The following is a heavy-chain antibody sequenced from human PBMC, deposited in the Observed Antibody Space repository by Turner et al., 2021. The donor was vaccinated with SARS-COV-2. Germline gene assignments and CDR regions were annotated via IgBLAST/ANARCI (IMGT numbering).Heavy chain of an antibody. CDR2: IYSGGST. Sequence: EVQLVESGGGLIQPGGSLRLSCAASGFTVSSNYMSWVRQAPGKGLEWVSVIYSGGSTYYADSVKGRFTISRDNSKNTLYLEMNSLRPEDTAVYHCVREGQRLVFDYWGQGTLVTVSS. CDR1: GFTVSSNY. D-gene: IGHD6-19*01. J-gene: IGHJ4*02. CDR3: VREGQRLVFDY. V-gene: IGHV3-66*03.